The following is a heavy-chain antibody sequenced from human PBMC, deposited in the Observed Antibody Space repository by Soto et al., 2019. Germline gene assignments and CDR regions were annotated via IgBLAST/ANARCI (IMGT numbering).Heavy chain of an antibody. CDR3: AKDTGWQTDYFDY. D-gene: IGHD6-19*01. CDR1: GFTFSTYG. V-gene: IGHV3-23*01. Sequence: GGSLRLSCAASGFTFSTYGMSWVRQAPGKGLEWVSAISASGGGTFYADSVQGRFTVSRDHSKNTVYLQMKSLRADDTAMYYCAKDTGWQTDYFDYWGQGTLVTVSS. J-gene: IGHJ4*02. CDR2: ISASGGGT.